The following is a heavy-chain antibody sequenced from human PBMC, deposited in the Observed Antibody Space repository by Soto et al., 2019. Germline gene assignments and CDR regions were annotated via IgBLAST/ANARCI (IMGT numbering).Heavy chain of an antibody. D-gene: IGHD1-26*01. V-gene: IGHV3-30-3*01. CDR1: GFTFSNIA. Sequence: QAQLVESGGGVVQPGRSLRLSCAASGFTFSNIARPWVRQAPGKGLEWVAAISYDGTYRPYADFARGRFTISRDNFQKTLYLQMNSLRPEDTALYYCATDRALGATLGAIDFWGQGTLVTVSS. J-gene: IGHJ4*02. CDR3: ATDRALGATLGAIDF. CDR2: ISYDGTYR.